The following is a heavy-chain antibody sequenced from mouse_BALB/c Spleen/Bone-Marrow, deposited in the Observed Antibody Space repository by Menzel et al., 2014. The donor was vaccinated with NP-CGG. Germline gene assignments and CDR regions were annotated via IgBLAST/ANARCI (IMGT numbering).Heavy chain of an antibody. CDR1: GFTFXNYW. J-gene: IGHJ2*01. CDR3: VTYFDY. Sequence: DVQLQESGGGLVQPGGSMKLSCVASGFTFXNYWMNWVRQSPEKGLEWIAEIRLKSNNYATQYAESVKGRFAISRDDSKSSVYLQMNNLRAEDSGIYYCVTYFDYWGQGTTPTVSS. CDR2: IRLKSNNYAT. V-gene: IGHV6-6*02. D-gene: IGHD2-1*01.